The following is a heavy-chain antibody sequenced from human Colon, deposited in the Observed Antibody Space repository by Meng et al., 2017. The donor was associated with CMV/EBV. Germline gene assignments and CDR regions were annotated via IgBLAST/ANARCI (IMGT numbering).Heavy chain of an antibody. J-gene: IGHJ4*02. CDR2: MTGAAGST. CDR1: GFTFSLYG. V-gene: IGHV3-23*01. Sequence: GESLKISCAASGFTFSLYGMSWVRQAPGKGLEWVSTMTGAAGSTYYAHSVRGRFTISRDTPKNTLFLQMNNVIGDDTAIYYCAKGNLGNGDLDYWGQGTLVTVSS. CDR3: AKGNLGNGDLDY. D-gene: IGHD4-17*01.